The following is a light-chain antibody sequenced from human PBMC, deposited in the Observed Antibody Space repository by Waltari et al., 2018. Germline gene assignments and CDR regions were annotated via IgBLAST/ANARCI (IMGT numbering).Light chain of an antibody. CDR1: QRVSKY. CDR2: DSS. Sequence: EIVLTQSPGTLSLSPGERATLSCRASQRVSKYLVWYQQNPGQAPRLLIYDSSTRATGIPDRFSGSGSGTDFSLTISRLEPEDFAVYYCQKYVNLPATFGQGTRVEIK. CDR3: QKYVNLPAT. J-gene: IGKJ1*01. V-gene: IGKV3-20*01.